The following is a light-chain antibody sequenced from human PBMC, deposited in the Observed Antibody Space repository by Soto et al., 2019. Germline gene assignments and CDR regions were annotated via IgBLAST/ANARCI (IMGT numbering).Light chain of an antibody. CDR1: SSDVGNYNF. CDR2: QVT. Sequence: QAASVSGSPGQSITISCTGTSSDVGNYNFVSWYQHHAGTAPKLIIYQVTNRPSGVSDRFSSSKSGDTASLTISGLQAEDEADYYCTSYTAFSTDILFGGGTKVTVL. V-gene: IGLV2-14*01. CDR3: TSYTAFSTDIL. J-gene: IGLJ2*01.